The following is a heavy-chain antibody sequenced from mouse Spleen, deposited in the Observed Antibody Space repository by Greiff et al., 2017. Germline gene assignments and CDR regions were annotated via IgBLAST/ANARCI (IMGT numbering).Heavy chain of an antibody. J-gene: IGHJ2*01. CDR1: GYSITSGYY. CDR2: ISYDGSN. V-gene: IGHV3-6*01. D-gene: IGHD2-3*01. Sequence: VQLKESGPGLVKPSQSLSLTCSVTGYSITSGYYWNWIRQFPGNKLEWMGYISYDGSNNYNPSLKNRISITRDTSKNQFFLKLNSVTTEETATYYCAREAYDGYLDYWGQGTTLTVSS. CDR3: AREAYDGYLDY.